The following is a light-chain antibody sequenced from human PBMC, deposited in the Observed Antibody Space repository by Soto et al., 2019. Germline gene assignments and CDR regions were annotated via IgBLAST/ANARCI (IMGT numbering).Light chain of an antibody. J-gene: IGLJ2*01. CDR3: QTWDTGIVV. CDR2: LNSDGSH. V-gene: IGLV4-69*01. CDR1: SGHSNYA. Sequence: QPVLTQSPSASASLGASVKLTCTLSSGHSNYAIAWHQQQPEKGPRYLMDLNSDGSHIKGDGIPDRFSGSSSGAERYLTISSLQSEDEADYYCQTWDTGIVVFGGGTKATVL.